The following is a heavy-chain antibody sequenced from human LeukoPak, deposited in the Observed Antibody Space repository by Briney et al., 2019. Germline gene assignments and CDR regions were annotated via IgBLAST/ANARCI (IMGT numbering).Heavy chain of an antibody. Sequence: SGGSLRLSCVVSGYVFSTIIMTGVGRAPGKGLEWVATILPGGRESYRVDSVKGRFTISRDNAKNSLYLQMNILRAEDTAVYYCMSAHGYWGQGTLVTVTS. J-gene: IGHJ4*02. CDR3: MSAHGY. CDR2: ILPGGRES. V-gene: IGHV3-7*01. CDR1: GYVFSTII.